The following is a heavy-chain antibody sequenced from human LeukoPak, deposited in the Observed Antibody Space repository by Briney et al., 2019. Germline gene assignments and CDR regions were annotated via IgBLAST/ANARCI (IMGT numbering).Heavy chain of an antibody. CDR3: ARDHISYDILTGYYGYYYFDY. V-gene: IGHV1-69*06. J-gene: IGHJ4*02. D-gene: IGHD3-9*01. CDR1: GGTFSSYA. Sequence: SVKVSCKASGGTFSSYAISWVRQAPGQGLEWMGGIIPIFGTANYAQKFQGRVTITADKSTSTAYMELSSLRSEDTAVYYCARDHISYDILTGYYGYYYFDYWGQGTLVTVSS. CDR2: IIPIFGTA.